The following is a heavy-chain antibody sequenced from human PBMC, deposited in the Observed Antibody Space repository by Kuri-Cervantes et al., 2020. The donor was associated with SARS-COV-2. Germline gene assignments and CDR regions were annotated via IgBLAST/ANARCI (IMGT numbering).Heavy chain of an antibody. CDR2: IYSGGTT. CDR3: ARARLGDWYFDL. J-gene: IGHJ2*01. D-gene: IGHD3-16*01. V-gene: IGHV3-66*01. Sequence: ETLSLTCAASGFTVTSDYMTWVRQAPGKGLEWVSIIYSGGTTYYGDSVKGRFTMSRDTSKSTVYLQMDSLRVDDTAVYYCARARLGDWYFDLWGRGTIVTVSS. CDR1: GFTVTSDY.